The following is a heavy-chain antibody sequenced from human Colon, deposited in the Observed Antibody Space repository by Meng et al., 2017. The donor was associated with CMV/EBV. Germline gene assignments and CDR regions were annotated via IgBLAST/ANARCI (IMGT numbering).Heavy chain of an antibody. D-gene: IGHD3-16*01. J-gene: IGHJ6*02. V-gene: IGHV4-59*01. Sequence: SCTVSGGSISNFYWSWVRQPPGKGLEWIGYIYYSGSTNYNPSLKSRVTISVDTSKNQFSLKLSSVTAADTAVYYCARSGGVAYYGMDVWGQGTTVTVSS. CDR1: GGSISNFY. CDR2: IYYSGST. CDR3: ARSGGVAYYGMDV.